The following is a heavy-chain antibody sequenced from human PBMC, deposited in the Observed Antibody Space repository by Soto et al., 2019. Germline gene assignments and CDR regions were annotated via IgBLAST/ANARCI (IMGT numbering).Heavy chain of an antibody. CDR2: IFYSGST. V-gene: IGHV4-39*02. D-gene: IGHD3-22*01. J-gene: IGHJ5*02. Sequence: LSLTCTVSRGSISSGTNYWGWIRQPPGKGLEWLGSIFYSGSTFYNPALKSRVTFSVDTSKNHFSLKLSSVTAADTAVYYCARHKTTMLTVVSAFDPWGQGTRVTVSS. CDR1: RGSISSGTNY. CDR3: ARHKTTMLTVVSAFDP.